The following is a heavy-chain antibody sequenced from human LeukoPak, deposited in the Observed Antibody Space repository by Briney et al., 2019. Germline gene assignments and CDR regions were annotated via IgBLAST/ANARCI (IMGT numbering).Heavy chain of an antibody. J-gene: IGHJ4*02. CDR2: MNPNSGNT. D-gene: IGHD6-19*01. CDR1: GYTFTSYD. CDR3: ARDLPVAGNNHFDY. Sequence: ASVKVSCKASGYTFTSYDINWVRQATGQGLKWMGWMNPNSGNTGYAQKFQCRVTMTRNTSISTAYMELSSLRSEDTAVYYCARDLPVAGNNHFDYWGQGTLVTVSS. V-gene: IGHV1-8*01.